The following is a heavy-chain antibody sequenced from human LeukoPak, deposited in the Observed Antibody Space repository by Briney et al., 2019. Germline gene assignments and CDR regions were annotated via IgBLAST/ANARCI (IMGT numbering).Heavy chain of an antibody. V-gene: IGHV3-66*02. CDR3: ARARYDSSGYYYYYYGMDV. Sequence: PGAYLRLSSAASRFTFSNYALSPVRPAPGTGLEWVSVIYSGGSTYYADSVKGRFTISRDNSKNTLYLQMNSLRAEDTAVYYCARARYDSSGYYYYYYGMDVWGQGTTVTVSS. D-gene: IGHD3-22*01. CDR2: IYSGGST. CDR1: RFTFSNYA. J-gene: IGHJ6*02.